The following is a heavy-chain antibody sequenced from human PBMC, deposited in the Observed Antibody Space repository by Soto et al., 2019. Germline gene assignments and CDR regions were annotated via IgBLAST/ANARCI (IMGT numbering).Heavy chain of an antibody. CDR1: GGTFSSYA. D-gene: IGHD2-2*01. V-gene: IGHV1-69*01. CDR2: IIPIFGTA. J-gene: IGHJ6*02. Sequence: QVQLVQSGAEVKKPGSSVKVSCKASGGTFSSYAISWVRQAPGQGLEWMGGIIPIFGTANYAQKFQGRVTITADESTSTAYMELSSVRSEDTAVYYCARGPIYCSSTSCKRDYYYYGMDVWGQGTTVTVSS. CDR3: ARGPIYCSSTSCKRDYYYYGMDV.